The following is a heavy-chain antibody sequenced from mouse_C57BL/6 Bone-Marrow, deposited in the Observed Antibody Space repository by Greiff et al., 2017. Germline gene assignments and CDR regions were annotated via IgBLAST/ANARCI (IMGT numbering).Heavy chain of an antibody. D-gene: IGHD2-1*01. CDR1: GFNFKNTY. Sequence: EVQLQQSVAELVRPGASVKLSCTASGFNFKNTYMHWVKQRPEQGLEWIGRIDPANGNTKYAPKFPGKATLTADTSSNTAYLQLSSRTSEDTAIYYCARDENYFFAYWGQGTLVTVSA. CDR2: IDPANGNT. J-gene: IGHJ3*01. CDR3: ARDENYFFAY. V-gene: IGHV14-3*01.